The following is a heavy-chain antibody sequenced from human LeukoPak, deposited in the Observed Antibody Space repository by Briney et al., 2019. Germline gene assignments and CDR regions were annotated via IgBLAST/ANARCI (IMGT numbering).Heavy chain of an antibody. CDR3: ARSPITMVRGVISPFDY. J-gene: IGHJ4*02. CDR2: IYYSGST. D-gene: IGHD3-10*01. Sequence: SETLSLTCTVSGGSISSGGYYWSWIRQHPGKGLEWIGCIYYSGSTYYNPSLKSRVTISVDTSKNQFSLKLSSVTAADTAVYYCARSPITMVRGVISPFDYWGQGTLVTVSS. V-gene: IGHV4-31*03. CDR1: GGSISSGGYY.